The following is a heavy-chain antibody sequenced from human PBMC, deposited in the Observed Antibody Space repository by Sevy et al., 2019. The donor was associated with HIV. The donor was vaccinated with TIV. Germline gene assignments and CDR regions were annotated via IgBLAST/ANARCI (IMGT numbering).Heavy chain of an antibody. D-gene: IGHD3-22*01. CDR2: INPKTGGT. V-gene: IGHV1-2*02. CDR3: GRMVHYFDTSGYYPLKY. Sequence: ASVKVSCKASGYTFTGYYIHWLRQAPGQGLEWMGWINPKTGGTYFAKKFQDTVTLTTGTSITTVYLELSGLRFDDTAVYYCGRMVHYFDTSGYYPLKYWGQGTLVTVSS. J-gene: IGHJ4*02. CDR1: GYTFTGYY.